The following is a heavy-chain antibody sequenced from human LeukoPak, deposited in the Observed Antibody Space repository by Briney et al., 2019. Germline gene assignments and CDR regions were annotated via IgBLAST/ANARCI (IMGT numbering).Heavy chain of an antibody. J-gene: IGHJ4*02. CDR2: IYHSGRT. CDR3: VRGAMYGDVPRHVHVWYFDY. V-gene: IGHV4-30-4*01. D-gene: IGHD4-17*01. Sequence: SETLSLTCTVSGDSISSGEYYWNWIRQSPGKGLEWIGYIYHSGRTYDNPSLESRVTISVDTSKNEFSLKLTSVTAADTAVYYCVRGAMYGDVPRHVHVWYFDYWGQGTLVTVSS. CDR1: GDSISSGEYY.